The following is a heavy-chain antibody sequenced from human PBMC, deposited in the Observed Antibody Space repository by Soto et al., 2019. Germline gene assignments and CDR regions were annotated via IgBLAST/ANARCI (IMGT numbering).Heavy chain of an antibody. Sequence: GESLKISCKGSGYSFTSYWIGWVRQMPGKGLEWMGIIYPGDSDTRYSPSFQGQVTISADKSISTAYLQCSSLKASDTAMYYCARGHVEYCSSTSCYESAPGWFDPWGQGTLVTVSS. CDR2: IYPGDSDT. V-gene: IGHV5-51*01. CDR1: GYSFTSYW. CDR3: ARGHVEYCSSTSCYESAPGWFDP. D-gene: IGHD2-2*01. J-gene: IGHJ5*02.